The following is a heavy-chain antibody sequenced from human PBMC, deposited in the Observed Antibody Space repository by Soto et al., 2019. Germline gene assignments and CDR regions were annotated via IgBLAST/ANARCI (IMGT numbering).Heavy chain of an antibody. D-gene: IGHD3-9*01. V-gene: IGHV3-21*01. CDR1: GFTFSSYS. J-gene: IGHJ4*02. Sequence: EVQLVESGGGLVKPGGSLRLSCAASGFTFSSYSMNWVRQAPGKGLEWVSSISSSSSYIYYADSVKGRFTISRDNAKNSLYLQMNSLRAEDTAVYYCARGIDSYYDILTGYYTYYFDYWGQGTLVTVSS. CDR2: ISSSSSYI. CDR3: ARGIDSYYDILTGYYTYYFDY.